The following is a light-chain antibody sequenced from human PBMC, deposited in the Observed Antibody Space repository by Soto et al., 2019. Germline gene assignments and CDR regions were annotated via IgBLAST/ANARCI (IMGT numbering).Light chain of an antibody. CDR1: QSLGGS. CDR2: GAS. CDR3: QQYKNGWT. J-gene: IGKJ1*01. V-gene: IGKV3-15*01. Sequence: VVMTQSPATLSVSPGERATLSCRASQSLGGSLAWYQQKPGQAPRLLIYGASTRVTGIPARFSGSGSGTEFTLTISSLQSEDFAVYYCQQYKNGWTFGQGSQGGYQ.